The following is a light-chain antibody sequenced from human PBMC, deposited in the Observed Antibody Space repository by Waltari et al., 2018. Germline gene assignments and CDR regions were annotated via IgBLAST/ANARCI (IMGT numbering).Light chain of an antibody. CDR3: QQLKSFPYT. Sequence: EIQLTQSQSFLSASVGARVTITCRASQGISSYLAWYQQKPGKAPQILVYDASALQSGVPSRFSGSGSGTEFTLTISSLQPEDFATYYCQQLKSFPYTFGQGTKLEIK. J-gene: IGKJ2*01. CDR1: QGISSY. V-gene: IGKV1-9*01. CDR2: DAS.